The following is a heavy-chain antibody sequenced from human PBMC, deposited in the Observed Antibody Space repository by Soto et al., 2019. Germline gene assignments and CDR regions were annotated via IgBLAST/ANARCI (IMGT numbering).Heavy chain of an antibody. CDR1: GADINTYS. CDR3: ARDREAGYNFYYGMDV. Sequence: TLSLTCSVSGADINTYSWTWIRQPAGKGLEWIGRIYTSASINYNPSLKGRVTLSVDTSTNQVSLRLASVTAADTAIYYCARDREAGYNFYYGMDVWGQGTTVTVSS. CDR2: IYTSASI. D-gene: IGHD6-19*01. J-gene: IGHJ6*02. V-gene: IGHV4-4*07.